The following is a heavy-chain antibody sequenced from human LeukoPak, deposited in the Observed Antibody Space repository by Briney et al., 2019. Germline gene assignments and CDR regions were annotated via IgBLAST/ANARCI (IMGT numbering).Heavy chain of an antibody. Sequence: GGSLRLSCAASGFTFSSYWMHWVRQAPGKGLVWVSRINSDGSSTSYADSVKGRFTISRDNAKNTLYLRMNSLRAEDTAVYYCARDGQDIVVVVAATPCGWFDPWGQGTLVTVSS. CDR2: INSDGSST. D-gene: IGHD2-15*01. CDR3: ARDGQDIVVVVAATPCGWFDP. J-gene: IGHJ5*02. V-gene: IGHV3-74*01. CDR1: GFTFSSYW.